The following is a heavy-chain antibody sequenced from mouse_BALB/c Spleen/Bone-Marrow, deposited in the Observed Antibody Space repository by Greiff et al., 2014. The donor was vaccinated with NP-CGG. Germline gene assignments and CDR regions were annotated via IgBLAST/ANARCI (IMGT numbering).Heavy chain of an antibody. J-gene: IGHJ1*01. V-gene: IGHV14-3*02. CDR2: IDPANGYS. D-gene: IGHD1-2*01. CDR1: GFNIKDTY. CDR3: ALITTATFSYWYFDV. Sequence: EVQLQQSGAELVKPGASVKLSCTASGFNIKDTYMHWVKQRPEQGLEWIGRIDPANGYSIYDPKFQGKATITADTTSNTAHLQLSSLTSEDTAVYYCALITTATFSYWYFDVWGAETTVTGSS.